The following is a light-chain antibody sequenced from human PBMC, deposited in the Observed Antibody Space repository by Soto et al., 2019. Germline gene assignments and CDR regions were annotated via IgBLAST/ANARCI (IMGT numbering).Light chain of an antibody. J-gene: IGKJ3*01. Sequence: DIQMTQSPSSLSASVGDRVTITCRASQGIRYYLAWYQQKPDKAPKLLIYGASTLQSGVPSRFSDSGSETGFTLPIRGLQPEEVATYYCQKYNSATFTFGPGTKVDIK. CDR3: QKYNSATFT. V-gene: IGKV1-27*01. CDR1: QGIRYY. CDR2: GAS.